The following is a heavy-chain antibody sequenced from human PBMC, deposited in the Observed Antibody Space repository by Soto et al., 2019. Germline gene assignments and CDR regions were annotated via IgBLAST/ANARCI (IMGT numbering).Heavy chain of an antibody. Sequence: GGSLRLSCAASGFTFSTYGMHWVRQAPGKGLEWVAVIWYDGSSKYYADSVKGRFTISRDNSKNTLYLQMNSLRVEDTAVYYCARDGGHCPGDCFSFYWGQGAQVTVSS. CDR1: GFTFSTYG. J-gene: IGHJ1*01. V-gene: IGHV3-33*01. CDR3: ARDGGHCPGDCFSFY. D-gene: IGHD2-21*02. CDR2: IWYDGSSK.